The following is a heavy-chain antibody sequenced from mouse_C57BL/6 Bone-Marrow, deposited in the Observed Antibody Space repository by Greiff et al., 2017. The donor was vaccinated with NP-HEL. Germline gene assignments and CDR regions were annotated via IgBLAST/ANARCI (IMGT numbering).Heavy chain of an antibody. CDR2: ISSGGSYT. D-gene: IGHD3-1*01. CDR1: GFTFRSYG. V-gene: IGHV5-6*01. CDR3: ARQGSVFDY. J-gene: IGHJ2*01. Sequence: VQLKESGGDLVKPGGSLKLSCAASGFTFRSYGMSWVRQTPDKRLEWVATISSGGSYTYYPDSVKGRFTISRDNAKNTLYLQMSSLKSEDTAMYYCARQGSVFDYWGQGTTLTVSS.